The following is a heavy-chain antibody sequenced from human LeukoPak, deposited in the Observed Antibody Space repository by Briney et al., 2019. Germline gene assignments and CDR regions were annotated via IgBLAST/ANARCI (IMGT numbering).Heavy chain of an antibody. D-gene: IGHD6-19*01. J-gene: IGHJ4*02. Sequence: PGGSLRLSCAASGFTFSSYAMSWVRQAPGKGLEWVSAISGSGGSTYYADSVKGRFTISRDNSENTLYLQMNSLRAEDTAVYYCAKDLEQWLFYYFDYWGQGTLVTVSS. CDR3: AKDLEQWLFYYFDY. CDR1: GFTFSSYA. CDR2: ISGSGGST. V-gene: IGHV3-23*01.